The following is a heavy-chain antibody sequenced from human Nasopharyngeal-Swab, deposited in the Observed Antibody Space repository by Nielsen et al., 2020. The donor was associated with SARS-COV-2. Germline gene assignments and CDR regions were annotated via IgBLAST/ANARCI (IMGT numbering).Heavy chain of an antibody. CDR1: GGSISSSRYY. D-gene: IGHD2-2*01. CDR3: ARDAGGYCSSTSCYAIPI. CDR2: IYYSGST. Sequence: SETLSLTCTVSGGSISSSRYYWGWIRQPPGKGREGIGSIYYSGSTYYNPSLKSRVTISVDTSKNQFSLKLSSVTAADTAVYYCARDAGGYCSSTSCYAIPIWGQGTLVTVSS. J-gene: IGHJ4*02. V-gene: IGHV4-39*07.